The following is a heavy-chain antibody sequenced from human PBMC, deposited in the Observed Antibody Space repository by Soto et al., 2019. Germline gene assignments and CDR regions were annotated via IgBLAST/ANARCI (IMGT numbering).Heavy chain of an antibody. V-gene: IGHV4-34*01. Sequence: PSETLSLTCAVYGGSFSGYYWSWIRQPPGKGLEWIGEINHSGSTNYNPSLKSRVTISVGTSKNQFSLKLSSVTAADTAVYYCARDSSGYKNWFDPWGQGTLVTVSS. CDR2: INHSGST. J-gene: IGHJ5*02. CDR1: GGSFSGYY. D-gene: IGHD3-22*01. CDR3: ARDSSGYKNWFDP.